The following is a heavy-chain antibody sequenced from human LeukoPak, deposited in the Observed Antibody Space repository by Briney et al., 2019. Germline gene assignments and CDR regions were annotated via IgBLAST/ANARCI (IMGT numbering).Heavy chain of an antibody. CDR2: ISSNGGST. D-gene: IGHD1-14*01. CDR3: ARGSLNPYYDY. CDR1: GFTFSSYW. V-gene: IGHV3-64*01. J-gene: IGHJ4*02. Sequence: PGGSLRLSCAASGFTFSSYWMSWVRQAPGKGLEYVSAISSNGGSTYYANSVKGRFTISRDNSKNTLYLQMGSLRAEDMAVYYCARGSLNPYYDYWGQGTLVTVSS.